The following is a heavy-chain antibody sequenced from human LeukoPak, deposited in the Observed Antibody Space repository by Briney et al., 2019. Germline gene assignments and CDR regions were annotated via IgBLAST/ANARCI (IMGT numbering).Heavy chain of an antibody. CDR1: GFTFSSYG. CDR2: ISYGGSNK. Sequence: PGRSLRLSCAASGFTFSSYGMHWVRQAPGKGLEWVAVISYGGSNKYYADSVKGRFTISRDNSKNTLYLQMNSLRAEDTAVYYCAKGGSSWVFDYWGQGTLVTVSS. J-gene: IGHJ4*02. D-gene: IGHD6-13*01. CDR3: AKGGSSWVFDY. V-gene: IGHV3-30*18.